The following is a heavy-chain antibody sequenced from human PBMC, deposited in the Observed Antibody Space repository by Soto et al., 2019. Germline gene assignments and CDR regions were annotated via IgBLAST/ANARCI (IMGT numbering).Heavy chain of an antibody. CDR1: GYTFTSYA. V-gene: IGHV1-3*01. Sequence: ASVKVSCKASGYTFTSYAMHWVRQAPGQRLEWMGWINAGNGNTNYSQKFQGRVTITTDTSTSTAYMELRSLRSDDTAVYYCARDRRDFWSGYYSVVFDYWGQGTLVTVSS. CDR2: INAGNGNT. J-gene: IGHJ4*02. D-gene: IGHD3-3*01. CDR3: ARDRRDFWSGYYSVVFDY.